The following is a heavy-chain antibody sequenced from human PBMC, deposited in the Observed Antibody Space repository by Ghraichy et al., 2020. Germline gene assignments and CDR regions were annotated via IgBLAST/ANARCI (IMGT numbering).Heavy chain of an antibody. CDR2: ISSSSSYI. CDR3: ARSLRRTMMDYYYYYGMDV. Sequence: GGSLRLSCAASGFTFSSYSMNRVRQAPGKGLEWVSSISSSSSYIYYADSVKGRFTISRDNAKNSLYLQMNSLRAEDTAVYYCARSLRRTMMDYYYYYGMDVWGQGTTVTVSS. V-gene: IGHV3-21*01. CDR1: GFTFSSYS. D-gene: IGHD3-22*01. J-gene: IGHJ6*02.